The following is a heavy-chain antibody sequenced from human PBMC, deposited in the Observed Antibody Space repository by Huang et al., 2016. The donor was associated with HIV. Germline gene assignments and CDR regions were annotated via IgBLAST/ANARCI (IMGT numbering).Heavy chain of an antibody. CDR3: ARAGGFEI. J-gene: IGHJ3*02. V-gene: IGHV3-74*01. D-gene: IGHD2-15*01. CDR1: GFKFSNYW. CDR2: IKIDGRTT. Sequence: EEHLVESGGGLVQPGGSLRLSCEASGFKFSNYWMQWVRQAPGKGLLWVSRIKIDGRTTDYADSVKGRFPISRDNAKNTLYLQMSSLTAEDTAIYYCARAGGFEIWGQGTVVTVSS.